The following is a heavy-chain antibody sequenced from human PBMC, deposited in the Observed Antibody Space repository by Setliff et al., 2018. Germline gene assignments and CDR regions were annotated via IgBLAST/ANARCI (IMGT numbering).Heavy chain of an antibody. Sequence: ASVKVSCKASGGTFSSYAISWVRQAPGQGLEWMGWINTNTGNPTYAQGFTGRFVFSLDTSVSTAYLQISSLKAEDTAVYYCARGPLHYDFWSGYYTVSWFDPWGQETLVTVSS. CDR2: INTNTGNP. V-gene: IGHV7-4-1*02. CDR3: ARGPLHYDFWSGYYTVSWFDP. J-gene: IGHJ5*02. CDR1: GGTFSSYA. D-gene: IGHD3-3*01.